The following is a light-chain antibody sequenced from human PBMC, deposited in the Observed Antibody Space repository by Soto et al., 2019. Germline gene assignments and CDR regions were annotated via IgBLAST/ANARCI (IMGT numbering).Light chain of an antibody. CDR3: QQRTNWPPEVT. J-gene: IGKJ3*01. CDR2: DAS. Sequence: EIVLTQSPATLSLSPGERATLSCRASQSVSTYLAWYQQKPGQAPRLLIYDASRRATGIPARFSGSGSGTGFTLTICGLEPEDFAVYFWQQRTNWPPEVTFGPGTKVDIK. V-gene: IGKV3-11*01. CDR1: QSVSTY.